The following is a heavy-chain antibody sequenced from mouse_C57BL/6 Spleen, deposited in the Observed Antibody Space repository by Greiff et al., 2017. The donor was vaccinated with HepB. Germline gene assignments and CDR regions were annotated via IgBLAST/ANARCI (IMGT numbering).Heavy chain of an antibody. CDR2: INPNNGGT. CDR3: ATLYYDYDGGFAY. J-gene: IGHJ3*01. Sequence: VQLQQSGPELVKPGASVKIPCKASGYTFTDYNMDWVKQSHGKSLEWIGDINPNNGGTIYNQKFKGKATLTVDKSSSTAYMELRSLTSEDTAVYYCATLYYDYDGGFAYWGQGTLVTVSA. V-gene: IGHV1-18*01. D-gene: IGHD2-4*01. CDR1: GYTFTDYN.